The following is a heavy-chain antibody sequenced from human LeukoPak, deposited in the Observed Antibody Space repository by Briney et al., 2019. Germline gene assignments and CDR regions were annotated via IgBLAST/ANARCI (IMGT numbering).Heavy chain of an antibody. J-gene: IGHJ6*03. Sequence: SETLSLTCTVSGDSISSGDYYWSWIRQPAGKGLEWIGRIYTSGSTNYNPSLKSRVTISVDTSKNQFSLKLSSVTAADTAVYYCARDQEAYCSSTSCYEYSYYMDVWGKGTTVTISS. D-gene: IGHD2-2*01. CDR3: ARDQEAYCSSTSCYEYSYYMDV. V-gene: IGHV4-61*02. CDR1: GDSISSGDYY. CDR2: IYTSGST.